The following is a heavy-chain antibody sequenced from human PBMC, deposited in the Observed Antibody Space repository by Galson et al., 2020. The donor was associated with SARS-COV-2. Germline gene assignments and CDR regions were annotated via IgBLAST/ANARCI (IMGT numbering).Heavy chain of an antibody. V-gene: IGHV1-2*02. CDR3: TRERGSGSSRSGESIAGGY. CDR1: GYTFTGYF. D-gene: IGHD3-10*01. J-gene: IGHJ4*02. CDR2: INPNSGGP. Sequence: ASVKVSCKASGYTFTGYFMNWVRQAPGQGLEWMGWINPNSGGPTYAQKFQDRVTMTRDTSITTAYMELSSLRSDDTAVYYCTRERGSGSSRSGESIAGGYWGQGTLVTVSS.